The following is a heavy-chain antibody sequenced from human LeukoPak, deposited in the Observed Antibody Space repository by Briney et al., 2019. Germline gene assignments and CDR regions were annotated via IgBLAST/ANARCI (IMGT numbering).Heavy chain of an antibody. J-gene: IGHJ3*02. Sequence: PSETLSLTCTVSGGSISSYYWSWIRQPPGKGLEWIGYIYYSGSTNYNPSLKSRVTISVDTSKNQFSLKLSSVTAADTAAYYCARRSSGYWAFDIWGQGTMVTVSS. CDR1: GGSISSYY. V-gene: IGHV4-59*08. CDR2: IYYSGST. D-gene: IGHD3-22*01. CDR3: ARRSSGYWAFDI.